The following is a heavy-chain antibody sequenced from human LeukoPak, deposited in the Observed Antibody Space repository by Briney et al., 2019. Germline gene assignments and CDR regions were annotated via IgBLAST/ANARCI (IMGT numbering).Heavy chain of an antibody. Sequence: GASLQISCKGSGYSFTSYWIGWVRQMPGKGLEWMGIIYPGDSDTRYSPSFQGQVTISADKSISTAYLQWSSLKASDTAMYYCATGRSFSGSYWDYWGQGTLVTVSS. V-gene: IGHV5-51*01. D-gene: IGHD3-10*01. J-gene: IGHJ4*02. CDR1: GYSFTSYW. CDR3: ATGRSFSGSYWDY. CDR2: IYPGDSDT.